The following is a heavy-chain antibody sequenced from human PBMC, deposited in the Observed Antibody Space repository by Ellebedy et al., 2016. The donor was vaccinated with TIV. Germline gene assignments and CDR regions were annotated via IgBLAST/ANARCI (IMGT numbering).Heavy chain of an antibody. CDR2: IYYSGSA. V-gene: IGHV4-39*07. CDR1: GGSVSSTRYY. CDR3: ARDPALPRGRFDT. J-gene: IGHJ5*02. Sequence: MPSETLSLTCSVSGGSVSSTRYYWAWIRQPPGKGLEWIGSIYYSGSAYYNPSLKSRVTVSVDTSKNQFSLNLNSVTAADTAVYYCARDPALPRGRFDTWGQGTLVTVSS.